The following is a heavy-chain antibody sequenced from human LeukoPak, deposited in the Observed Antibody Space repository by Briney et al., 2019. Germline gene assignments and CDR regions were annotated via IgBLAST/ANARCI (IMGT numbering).Heavy chain of an antibody. Sequence: SSETLSLTCTVSGGSISGYYWSWIRQPPGKGLEWIGEINHSGSTNYNPSLESRVTISVDTSKNQFSLKLSSVTAADTAVYYCASNPNYGDYVHAFDIWGQGTMVTVSS. CDR3: ASNPNYGDYVHAFDI. D-gene: IGHD4-17*01. J-gene: IGHJ3*02. V-gene: IGHV4-34*01. CDR2: INHSGST. CDR1: GGSISGYY.